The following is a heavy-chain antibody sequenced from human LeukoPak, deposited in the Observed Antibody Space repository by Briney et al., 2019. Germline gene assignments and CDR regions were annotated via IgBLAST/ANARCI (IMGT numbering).Heavy chain of an antibody. D-gene: IGHD6-19*01. Sequence: GASVKVSCKVSGYTLTELSMHWVRQAPGKGLEWMGGFDPEDGETIYAQKFQGRVTMTEDTSTDTAYMELSSLRSEDTAVYYCATDYNSSGWGASPRAGDAFDIWGQGAMVTVSS. CDR1: GYTLTELS. V-gene: IGHV1-24*01. CDR2: FDPEDGET. CDR3: ATDYNSSGWGASPRAGDAFDI. J-gene: IGHJ3*02.